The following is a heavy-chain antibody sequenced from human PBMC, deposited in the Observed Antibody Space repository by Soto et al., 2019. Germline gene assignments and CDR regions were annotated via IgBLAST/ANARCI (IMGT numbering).Heavy chain of an antibody. Sequence: GESLKISCKASGYSFTSYWIGWVRQMPGKGLEWMGIIYPGDSESGYSPSFQGQVTISADKSISTAYLQWSSLKASETAMYYCARKGGRGMNDAFDIWGQGTTVTVSS. CDR2: IYPGDSES. J-gene: IGHJ3*02. CDR1: GYSFTSYW. CDR3: ARKGGRGMNDAFDI. V-gene: IGHV5-51*01. D-gene: IGHD3-16*01.